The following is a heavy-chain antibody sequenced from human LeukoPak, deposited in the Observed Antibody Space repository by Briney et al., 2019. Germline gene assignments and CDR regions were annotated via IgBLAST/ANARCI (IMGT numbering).Heavy chain of an antibody. CDR1: GFTFSNAW. Sequence: GGSLTLSCAASGFTFSNAWMSWVRQAPGKGLEWVGRIKSKTDGGTTDYAAPVKGRFTISRDDSKNTLYLQMNSLKTEDTAVYYCTTVAAVASTVENYGGQGTLVTVSS. CDR2: IKSKTDGGTT. D-gene: IGHD6-19*01. V-gene: IGHV3-15*01. CDR3: TTVAAVASTVENY. J-gene: IGHJ4*02.